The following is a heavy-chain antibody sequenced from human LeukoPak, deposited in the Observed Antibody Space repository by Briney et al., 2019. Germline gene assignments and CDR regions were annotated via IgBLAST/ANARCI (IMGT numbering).Heavy chain of an antibody. CDR1: GFTFATYY. CDR2: ISGSGDIT. CDR3: PRWSGFHY. D-gene: IGHD3-3*01. Sequence: GGSLRLSCAASGFTFATYYMTWVRQAPGKGLEWVSTISGSGDITYYADSVRGRFTISRDNSKDTLYLQMNNLRAEDTAVYYCPRWSGFHYWGQGTRVTVSS. J-gene: IGHJ4*02. V-gene: IGHV3-23*01.